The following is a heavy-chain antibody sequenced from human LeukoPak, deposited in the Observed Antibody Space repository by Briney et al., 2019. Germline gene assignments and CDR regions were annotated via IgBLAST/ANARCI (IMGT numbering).Heavy chain of an antibody. CDR2: INSDGSST. J-gene: IGHJ4*02. Sequence: PGGSLRLSCAASGFXFSSYWMHWVRQAPGKGLVWVSRINSDGSSTSYADSVKGRFTISRDDAKNTLYLQMNSLRAEDTAVYYCARGRYSSGWVNFDYWGQGTLVTVSS. V-gene: IGHV3-74*01. CDR1: GFXFSSYW. CDR3: ARGRYSSGWVNFDY. D-gene: IGHD6-19*01.